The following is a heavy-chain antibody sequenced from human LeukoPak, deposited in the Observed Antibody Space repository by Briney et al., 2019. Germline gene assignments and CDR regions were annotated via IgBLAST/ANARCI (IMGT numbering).Heavy chain of an antibody. CDR2: ISSSSSTI. D-gene: IGHD3-16*02. J-gene: IGHJ6*02. CDR1: GSTFSSYS. CDR3: AREVGMITFGGVIPYGMDV. V-gene: IGHV3-48*01. Sequence: GGSLRLSCAASGSTFSSYSMNWVRQAPGKGLEWVSYISSSSSTIYYADSVKGRFTISRDNAKNSLYLQMNSLRAEDTAVYYCAREVGMITFGGVIPYGMDVWGQGTTVTVSS.